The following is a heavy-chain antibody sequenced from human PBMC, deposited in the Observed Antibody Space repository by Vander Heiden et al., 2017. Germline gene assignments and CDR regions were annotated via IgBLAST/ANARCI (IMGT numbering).Heavy chain of an antibody. CDR3: ARAPYYYGPHYYGMDV. CDR2: IDSGPATYI. D-gene: IGHD3-10*01. CDR1: AFTFRSDN. V-gene: IGHV3-21*01. Sequence: VQLVESGGGLVKPGGSLRLSCAASAFTFRSDNMNWVRRAPGKGLEWVSSIDSGPATYIYYADSVKGRFTISRDNAKNSLYLQMNSLRVEDTAVYYCARAPYYYGPHYYGMDVWGQGTTVTVSS. J-gene: IGHJ6*02.